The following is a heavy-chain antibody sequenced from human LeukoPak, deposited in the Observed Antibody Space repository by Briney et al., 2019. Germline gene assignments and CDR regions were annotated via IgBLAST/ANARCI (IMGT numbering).Heavy chain of an antibody. J-gene: IGHJ4*02. CDR2: INPSGGST. D-gene: IGHD6-13*01. V-gene: IGHV1-46*01. CDR3: ATALPQMVSSSWYTVDY. Sequence: ASVKVSCKASGYTFTSYYMHWVRQAPGQGLEWMGIINPSGGSTSYAQKFQGRVTMTRDMSTSTVYMELSSLRSEDTAVYYCATALPQMVSSSWYTVDYWGQGTLVTVSS. CDR1: GYTFTSYY.